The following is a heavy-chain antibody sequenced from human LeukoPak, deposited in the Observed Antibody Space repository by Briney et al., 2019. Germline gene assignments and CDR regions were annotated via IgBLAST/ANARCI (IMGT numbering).Heavy chain of an antibody. J-gene: IGHJ4*02. V-gene: IGHV1-2*02. CDR2: ANPDSGGT. D-gene: IGHD1-1*01. CDR1: GYTFTHYR. CDR3: ARENWYSDY. Sequence: ASVKVSCKASGYTFTHYRLHWERQAHGQGLEWMGWANPDSGGTNYQQNFQGRVTMTRDTSISTVYMELSRLRSDDTAVDYCARENWYSDYWGQGTLVTVSS.